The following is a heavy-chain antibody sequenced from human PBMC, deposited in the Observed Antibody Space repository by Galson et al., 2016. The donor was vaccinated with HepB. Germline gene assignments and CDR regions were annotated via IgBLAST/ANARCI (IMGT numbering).Heavy chain of an antibody. CDR1: EFTFSYYY. J-gene: IGHJ4*02. Sequence: SLRLSCAASEFTFSYYYMSWIRQAPGKGLEWVSYITSSSSYANYADSVKGRFTISRDNSKNSLYLQMNSLRAEDTAVYYCAREGFSRRKNSYDSTASQLRGQGTLVTVSS. CDR3: AREGFSRRKNSYDSTASQL. V-gene: IGHV3-11*06. CDR2: ITSSSSYA. D-gene: IGHD3-22*01.